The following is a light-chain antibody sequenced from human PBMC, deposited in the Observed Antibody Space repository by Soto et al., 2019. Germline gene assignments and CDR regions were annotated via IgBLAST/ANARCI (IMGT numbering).Light chain of an antibody. J-gene: IGKJ1*01. CDR3: QHYNSYSEA. Sequence: DIQITQAPSTLSASVLYRVTITCRASQSISTWLAWYQQKPGKAPKLLIYKASTLKSGVPSRFSGSGSGTEFTLTISSLQPDDFATYYCQHYNSYSEAFGQGTKVDIK. CDR1: QSISTW. V-gene: IGKV1-5*03. CDR2: KAS.